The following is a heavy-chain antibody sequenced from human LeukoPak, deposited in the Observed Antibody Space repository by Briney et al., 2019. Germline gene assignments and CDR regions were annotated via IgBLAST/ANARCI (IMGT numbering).Heavy chain of an antibody. CDR2: INHSGST. CDR1: GGSFSGYY. V-gene: IGHV4-34*01. D-gene: IGHD3-10*01. CDR3: ARKRRNLLWFGELLQYFDY. Sequence: PSETLSLTCAVYGGSFSGYYWSWIRQPPGKGLEWIGEINHSGSTNYNPSLKSRVTISVDTSKNQFSLKLSSVTAADTAVYYCARKRRNLLWFGELLQYFDYWGQGTLVTVSS. J-gene: IGHJ4*02.